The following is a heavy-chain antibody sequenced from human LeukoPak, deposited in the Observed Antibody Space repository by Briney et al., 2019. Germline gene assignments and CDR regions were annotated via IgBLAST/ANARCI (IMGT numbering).Heavy chain of an antibody. Sequence: GASVTVSCKASGYTFTNYALNWVRQAPGQGLEWMGWTNTNTGNPMFAQGFTGRFVLSLDTSVSTAYLQISSLKAEDTAVYYCAREVTTGCFDSWGQGTLVTVSS. J-gene: IGHJ4*02. CDR2: TNTNTGNP. D-gene: IGHD4-11*01. CDR3: AREVTTGCFDS. V-gene: IGHV7-4-1*02. CDR1: GYTFTNYA.